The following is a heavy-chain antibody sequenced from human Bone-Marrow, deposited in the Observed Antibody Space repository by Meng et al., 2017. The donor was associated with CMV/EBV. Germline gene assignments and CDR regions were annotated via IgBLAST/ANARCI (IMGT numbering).Heavy chain of an antibody. Sequence: SETLSLTCIVSGYPISSGYYWGWIRQPPGKGLEWIASIFHSGSTFYNPSLKSRVTISVDTSKNQLSLRLSSVSAADTAVYYCARHPHCTGSDCYSGGKEVDDWGQGTLVTVSS. D-gene: IGHD2-21*02. CDR2: IFHSGST. J-gene: IGHJ4*02. V-gene: IGHV4-38-2*02. CDR3: ARHPHCTGSDCYSGGKEVDD. CDR1: GYPISSGYY.